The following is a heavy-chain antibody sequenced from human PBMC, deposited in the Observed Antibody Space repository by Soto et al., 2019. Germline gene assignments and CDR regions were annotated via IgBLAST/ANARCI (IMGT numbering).Heavy chain of an antibody. J-gene: IGHJ5*02. Sequence: GGSLRLSCAASGFTFSSYGMHWVRQAPGKGLERVAVISYDGSNKYYADSVKGRFTISRDNSKNTLYLQMNSLRAEDTAVYYCAKDRYSNYEGDPWGQGTLVTV. CDR2: ISYDGSNK. CDR1: GFTFSSYG. V-gene: IGHV3-30*18. CDR3: AKDRYSNYEGDP. D-gene: IGHD4-4*01.